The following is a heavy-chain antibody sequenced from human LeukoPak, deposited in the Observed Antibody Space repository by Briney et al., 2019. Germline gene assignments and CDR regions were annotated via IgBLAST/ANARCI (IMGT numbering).Heavy chain of an antibody. J-gene: IGHJ4*02. CDR2: ISSGSTTI. D-gene: IGHD4-11*01. Sequence: PGGSLRLSCAASGFTLNMYSMNWVRQAPGKGLEWVSYISSGSTTISYADSVKGRFTISRDNAKNSLYLQMHGLRDEDTAMYYCARSSKYGFDYWGQGTLVTVSS. V-gene: IGHV3-48*02. CDR1: GFTLNMYS. CDR3: ARSSKYGFDY.